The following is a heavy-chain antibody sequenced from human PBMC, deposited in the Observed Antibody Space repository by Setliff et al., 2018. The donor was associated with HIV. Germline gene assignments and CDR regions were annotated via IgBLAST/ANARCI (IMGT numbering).Heavy chain of an antibody. CDR3: ARRVVAAFTFDY. V-gene: IGHV4-39*01. D-gene: IGHD2-15*01. J-gene: IGHJ4*02. CDR1: GGSISSSSYY. Sequence: SETLSLTCTVSGGSISSSSYYWGWVRQPPGKGLEWIGSIYYSGSTYYNPSLKSRVTISVDTSKNQFSLKLTSVTAADTAIYYCARRVVAAFTFDYWGQGTLVTVSS. CDR2: IYYSGST.